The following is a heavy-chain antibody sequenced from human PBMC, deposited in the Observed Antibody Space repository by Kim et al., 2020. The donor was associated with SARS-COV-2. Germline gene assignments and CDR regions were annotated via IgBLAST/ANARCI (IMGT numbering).Heavy chain of an antibody. V-gene: IGHV4-34*01. J-gene: IGHJ4*01. D-gene: IGHD3-10*01. CDR1: GGSFSGYY. Sequence: SETLSLTCAVYGGSFSGYYWSWIRQPPGKGLEWIGEINHSGSTNYNPSLKSRVTISVDTSKNQFSLKLSSVTAADTAVYYCARGRRVSLVRGFYFDYWG. CDR3: ARGRRVSLVRGFYFDY. CDR2: INHSGST.